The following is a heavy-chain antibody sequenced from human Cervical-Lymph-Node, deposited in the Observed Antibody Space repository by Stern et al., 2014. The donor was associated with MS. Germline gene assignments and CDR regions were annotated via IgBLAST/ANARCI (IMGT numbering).Heavy chain of an antibody. CDR1: GDSISSTGYY. D-gene: IGHD3-16*01. Sequence: QEQLQESGPGLAKPSQTLSLTCTVSGDSISSTGYYWSWIRQHPGKGLEWIGYIHYRGSTYYKPSLKSRGTISVDTSKNQFSLKLTSVTAADTALYYCARSDRLWGSFDYWGQGSLVTVSS. CDR3: ARSDRLWGSFDY. V-gene: IGHV4-31*03. CDR2: IHYRGST. J-gene: IGHJ4*02.